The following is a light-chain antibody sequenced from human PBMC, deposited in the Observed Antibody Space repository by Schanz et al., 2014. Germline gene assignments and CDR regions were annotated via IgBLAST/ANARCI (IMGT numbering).Light chain of an antibody. CDR1: SSDVGPYDR. CDR3: CSYVAHHWL. Sequence: QSALTQPPSVSGSPGQSVSISCTGTSSDVGPYDRVSWYQQPPGTAPKLMIYEVSNRPSGVPDRFSGSKSGNTASLTISGLQAEDEADYYCCSYVAHHWLFGVGTKVTVL. CDR2: EVS. V-gene: IGLV2-18*02. J-gene: IGLJ3*02.